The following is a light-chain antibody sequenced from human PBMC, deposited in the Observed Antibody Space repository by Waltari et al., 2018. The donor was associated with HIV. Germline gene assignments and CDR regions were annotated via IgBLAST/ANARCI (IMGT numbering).Light chain of an antibody. CDR1: SSNIGTKT. V-gene: IGLV1-44*01. J-gene: IGLJ1*01. CDR2: TNN. CDR3: AACDDSLNGYV. Sequence: QSVLTQPPSASGTPGQRVTISCSGSSSNIGTKTVSWYQQVPGTAPTLLIYTNNHRPSVGPDRFSGSKSGTSASLAISGLQSEDEADYYCAACDDSLNGYVFGTGTKVTVL.